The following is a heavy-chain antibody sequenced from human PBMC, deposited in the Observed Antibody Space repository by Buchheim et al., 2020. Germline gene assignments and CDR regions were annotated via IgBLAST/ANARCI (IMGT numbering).Heavy chain of an antibody. CDR1: GFTFSSYG. V-gene: IGHV3-33*01. CDR2: IWYDGSNK. CDR3: ARVRYCGGDCYLYGMDV. Sequence: QVQLVESGGGVVQPGRSLRLSCAASGFTFSSYGMHWVRQAPGKGLEWVAVIWYDGSNKYYADSVKGRFTISRDNSKNTLYLQMNSLRAEDTAVYYRARVRYCGGDCYLYGMDVWGQGTT. D-gene: IGHD2-21*01. J-gene: IGHJ6*02.